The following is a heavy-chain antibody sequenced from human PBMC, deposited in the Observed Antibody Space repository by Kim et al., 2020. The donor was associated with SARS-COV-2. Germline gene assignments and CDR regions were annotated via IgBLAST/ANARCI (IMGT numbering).Heavy chain of an antibody. Sequence: GGSLRLSCAASGFTFSSYEMNWVRQAPGKGLEWVSYISSSGSTIYYADSVKGRFTISRDNAKNSLYLQMNSLRAEDTAVYYCAPSSSSALYFDYWGQGTLVTVSS. J-gene: IGHJ4*02. CDR3: APSSSSALYFDY. CDR2: ISSSGSTI. CDR1: GFTFSSYE. V-gene: IGHV3-48*03. D-gene: IGHD6-6*01.